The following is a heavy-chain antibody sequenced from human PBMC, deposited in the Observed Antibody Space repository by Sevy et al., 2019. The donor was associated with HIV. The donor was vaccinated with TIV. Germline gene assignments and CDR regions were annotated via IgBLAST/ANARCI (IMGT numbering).Heavy chain of an antibody. Sequence: GGSLRLSCAASGFTFSSYAMSWVRQAPGKGLEWVSAISGSGGSTYYAYSVKGRFTISRDNSKNTLYLQMNSLRAEDTAVYYCAKDKRIVIVGATLDAFDIWGQGTMVTVSS. J-gene: IGHJ3*02. D-gene: IGHD1-26*01. CDR2: ISGSGGST. V-gene: IGHV3-23*01. CDR1: GFTFSSYA. CDR3: AKDKRIVIVGATLDAFDI.